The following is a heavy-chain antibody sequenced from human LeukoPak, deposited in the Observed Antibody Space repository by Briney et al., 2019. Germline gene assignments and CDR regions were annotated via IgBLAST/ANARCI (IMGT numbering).Heavy chain of an antibody. V-gene: IGHV3-30*04. CDR2: ISYDGGHK. CDR3: ARDAYSSGWSYFDY. J-gene: IGHJ4*02. CDR1: RFTFSSYA. D-gene: IGHD6-19*01. Sequence: GGSLRLSCAASRFTFSSYAMHWVRQAPGKGLEWVAVISYDGGHKYYADSVKGRFTISRDNSKYTLYLQMNSLRAEDKALYYCARDAYSSGWSYFDYWGQGTLVTVSS.